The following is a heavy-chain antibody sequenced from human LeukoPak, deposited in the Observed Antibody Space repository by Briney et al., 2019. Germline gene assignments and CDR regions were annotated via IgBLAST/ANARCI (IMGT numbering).Heavy chain of an antibody. CDR3: ARGGYSFDY. Sequence: GGSLRLSCAASGFTLSGYWMSWVRQALGKGLEWVARLHADGIERYFVDSVKGRFTISRDNAKNSLYLQMYSLRLDDTAVYYCARGGYSFDYLGQGTLVTVSS. D-gene: IGHD5-12*01. CDR2: LHADGIER. CDR1: GFTLSGYW. V-gene: IGHV3-7*01. J-gene: IGHJ4*02.